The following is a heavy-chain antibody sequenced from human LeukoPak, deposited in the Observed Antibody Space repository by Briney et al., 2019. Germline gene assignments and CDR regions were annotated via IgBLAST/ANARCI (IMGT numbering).Heavy chain of an antibody. V-gene: IGHV3-23*01. CDR3: AKDHCGSTSCPPTFEY. J-gene: IGHJ4*02. D-gene: IGHD2-2*01. Sequence: GRSLRLSCAASGFTFSSYGMHWVRQAPGKGLEWVSAISGSGGSTYYADSVKGRFTISRDSSKNTLYLQMNSLRAEDPAVYYCAKDHCGSTSCPPTFEYWGQGTLVTVSS. CDR1: GFTFSSYG. CDR2: ISGSGGST.